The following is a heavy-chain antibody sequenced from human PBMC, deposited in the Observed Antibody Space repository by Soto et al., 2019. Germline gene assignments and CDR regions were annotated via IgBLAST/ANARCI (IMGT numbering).Heavy chain of an antibody. CDR1: GFTFSSYA. Sequence: GGSLRLSCAASGFTFSSYAMSWVRQASGKGLEWVSAISGSGGSTYYADSVKGRFTISRDNSKNTLYLQMNSLRAEYTAVYYCAKDHGRHIDYWGQGTLVTVSS. D-gene: IGHD2-21*01. CDR2: ISGSGGST. J-gene: IGHJ4*02. V-gene: IGHV3-23*01. CDR3: AKDHGRHIDY.